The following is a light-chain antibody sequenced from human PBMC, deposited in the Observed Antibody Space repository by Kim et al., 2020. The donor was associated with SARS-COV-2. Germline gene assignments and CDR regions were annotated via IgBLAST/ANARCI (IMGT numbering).Light chain of an antibody. J-gene: IGLJ2*01. CDR3: QSADSSGTYVV. CDR1: ALPKQY. Sequence: SYELTQPPSVSVSPGQTARITCSGDALPKQYAYWYQQKPGQAPVGVIYKDSERPSGIPERFSGSSSGTTVTLTISGVQAEDEADYYCQSADSSGTYVVFG. V-gene: IGLV3-25*03. CDR2: KDS.